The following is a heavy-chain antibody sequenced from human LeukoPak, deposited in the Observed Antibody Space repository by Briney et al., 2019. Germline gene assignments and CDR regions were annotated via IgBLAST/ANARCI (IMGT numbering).Heavy chain of an antibody. CDR2: INPSGGST. V-gene: IGHV1-46*03. CDR3: ARDYGSGSYYSVD. J-gene: IGHJ4*02. CDR1: GYAFTGYF. Sequence: GASVKVSCKASGYAFTGYFMHWVRQAPGQGLEWMGIINPSGGSTSYAQKFQGRVTMTRDTSTSTVYMELSSLRSEDTAVYYCARDYGSGSYYSVDWGQGTLVTVS. D-gene: IGHD3-10*01.